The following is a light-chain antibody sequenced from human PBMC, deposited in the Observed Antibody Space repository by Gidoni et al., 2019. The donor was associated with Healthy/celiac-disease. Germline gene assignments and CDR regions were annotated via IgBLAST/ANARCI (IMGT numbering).Light chain of an antibody. Sequence: DIQMTQSPSSLSASVGDRVTITCRANQSINSYLNWYQQKPGKAPKLLIYAASSLQSGVPSRFSGSGSGTDFTLTISSLQPEDFATYYCQQSYSTPWTFGQGTKVEIK. J-gene: IGKJ1*01. V-gene: IGKV1-39*01. CDR3: QQSYSTPWT. CDR1: QSINSY. CDR2: AAS.